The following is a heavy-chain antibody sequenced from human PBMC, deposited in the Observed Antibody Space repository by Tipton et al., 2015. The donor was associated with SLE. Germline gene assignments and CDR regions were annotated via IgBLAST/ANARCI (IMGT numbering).Heavy chain of an antibody. Sequence: LRLSCTVSGGSISSYYWSWIRQPPGKGLEWIGYFYYSGSTNYNPSLKSRVTISVDTSKNQFSLKLSSVTAADTAVYYCARAQAAPARTYYMDVWGKGTTVTVS. V-gene: IGHV4-59*01. CDR3: ARAQAAPARTYYMDV. CDR1: GGSISSYY. J-gene: IGHJ6*03. D-gene: IGHD2-15*01. CDR2: FYYSGST.